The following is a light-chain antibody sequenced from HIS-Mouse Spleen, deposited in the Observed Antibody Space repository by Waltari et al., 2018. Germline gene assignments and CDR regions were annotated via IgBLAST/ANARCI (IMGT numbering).Light chain of an antibody. CDR3: AAWDDSLKV. V-gene: IGLV1-44*01. CDR2: SNN. Sequence: QPVLTQPPSASGTPGQRVTISCSGSSSNIGSNTVNWYQQLPGTAPKLPIYSNNQRPSGVPNLFSGAKSGTSASLAISGLQSENEADYYCAAWDDSLKVFGGGTKLTVL. CDR1: SSNIGSNT. J-gene: IGLJ2*01.